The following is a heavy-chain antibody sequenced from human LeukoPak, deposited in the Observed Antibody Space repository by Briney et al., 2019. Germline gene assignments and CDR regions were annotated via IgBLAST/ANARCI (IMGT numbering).Heavy chain of an antibody. J-gene: IGHJ4*02. CDR1: GFTFDDYA. D-gene: IGHD6-19*01. CDR3: TTDMRGIAVAGTEVDY. Sequence: QSGGSLRLSCAASGFTFDDYAMHWVRQPPGKGLEWVSVITGDGGSTYHADSVKGRFTISRDNSKNSLYLQMNSLKTEDTAVYYCTTDMRGIAVAGTEVDYWGQGTLVTVSS. V-gene: IGHV3-43*02. CDR2: ITGDGGST.